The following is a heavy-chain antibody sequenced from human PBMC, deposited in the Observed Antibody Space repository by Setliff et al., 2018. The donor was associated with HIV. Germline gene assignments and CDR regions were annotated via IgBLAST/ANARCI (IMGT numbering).Heavy chain of an antibody. J-gene: IGHJ3*02. D-gene: IGHD3-16*02. V-gene: IGHV4-39*01. CDR2: LYYGGST. Sequence: SETLSLTCTVSGDSISTSNSYWGWVRQPPGKGLEWIGSLYYGGSTYYNPSLKSRVTISVETSKNHFSLKLSSVTAPDTAVYYCARHQVIPTVIGAFDIWGQGTVVTVSS. CDR3: ARHQVIPTVIGAFDI. CDR1: GDSISTSNSY.